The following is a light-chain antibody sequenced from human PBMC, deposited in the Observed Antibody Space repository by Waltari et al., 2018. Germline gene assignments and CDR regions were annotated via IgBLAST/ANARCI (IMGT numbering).Light chain of an antibody. Sequence: QSALTQPVSVSGSPGQSITISCTGTSSDVGGFNHCSCYQHHPGKAPKLMIYDVTKRPSGVSNRFSGSGSGNTASLTISGLQSEDEAYYYCSSYIRISASWVFGGGTKLTVL. J-gene: IGLJ3*02. V-gene: IGLV2-14*03. CDR3: SSYIRISASWV. CDR2: DVT. CDR1: SSDVGGFNH.